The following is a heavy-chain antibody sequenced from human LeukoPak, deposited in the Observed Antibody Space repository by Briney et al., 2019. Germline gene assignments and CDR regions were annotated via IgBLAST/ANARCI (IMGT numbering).Heavy chain of an antibody. D-gene: IGHD6-6*01. CDR1: GFTFSRYS. Sequence: GGSLRLSCAASGFTFSRYSMNWVRQAPGKGLEWVSSISISSNYIYYPDSLKGRFTIYRDNAKNSLYLQMNSLRAEDTAVYYCARGLSGYASSLGYWGQGTLVTVSA. CDR3: ARGLSGYASSLGY. V-gene: IGHV3-21*01. CDR2: ISISSNYI. J-gene: IGHJ4*02.